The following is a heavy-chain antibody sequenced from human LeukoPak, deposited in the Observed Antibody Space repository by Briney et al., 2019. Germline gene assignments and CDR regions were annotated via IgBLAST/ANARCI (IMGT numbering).Heavy chain of an antibody. CDR3: ARDLSGPGLFDS. CDR1: GGSISSYY. Sequence: TSETLSLTCTVSGGSISSYYWSWIRQPPGKGLEYIGSIYHSGNIYYNPSLRSRVTISIDMSKNQFSLRLSSMTAADTAVYYCARDLSGPGLFDSWGQGTLVTVSS. J-gene: IGHJ4*02. CDR2: IYHSGNI. V-gene: IGHV4-38-2*02. D-gene: IGHD3-10*01.